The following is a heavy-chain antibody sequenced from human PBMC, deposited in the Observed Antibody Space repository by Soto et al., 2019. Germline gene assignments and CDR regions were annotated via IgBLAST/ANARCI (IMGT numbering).Heavy chain of an antibody. D-gene: IGHD6-13*01. V-gene: IGHV3-48*02. CDR2: ISSSSTI. Sequence: GGSLRLSCAASGFTFSSYSMNWVRQAPGKGLEWVSYISSSSTIYYTDSVKGRFTISRDNAKNSLYLQMNSLRDEDTAVYYCARDELSKLVHYYYYYGMDVWGQGTTVTVSS. CDR1: GFTFSSYS. J-gene: IGHJ6*02. CDR3: ARDELSKLVHYYYYYGMDV.